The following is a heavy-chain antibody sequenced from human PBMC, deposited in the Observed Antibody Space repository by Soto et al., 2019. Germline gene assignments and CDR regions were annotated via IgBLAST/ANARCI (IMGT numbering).Heavy chain of an antibody. CDR2: ISRSGNST. D-gene: IGHD3-9*01. J-gene: IGHJ4*02. Sequence: EVQVLESGGGLAQPGRSLRLSCAVSGLSFSSCAMTWVRQSPGKGLEWVSSISRSGNSTYSADSVRGRFTISRDNSKNTLYLQLNSLRAEDTAVYYCAKDAKILDCLPTSHYFDFWGQGTLVTVSS. V-gene: IGHV3-23*01. CDR1: GLSFSSCA. CDR3: AKDAKILDCLPTSHYFDF.